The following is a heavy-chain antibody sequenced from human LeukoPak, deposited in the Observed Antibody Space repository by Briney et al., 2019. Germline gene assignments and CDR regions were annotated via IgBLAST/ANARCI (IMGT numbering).Heavy chain of an antibody. Sequence: PGGSLRLSCAASGFTFSSYWMHWVRQAPGKGLVWVSRINSDGSSTSYADSVKGRFTISRDNAKNTLYLQMNSLRAEDMALYYCAKDTLAVAGPRGAFDYWGQGTLVTVSS. D-gene: IGHD6-19*01. J-gene: IGHJ4*02. V-gene: IGHV3-74*01. CDR3: AKDTLAVAGPRGAFDY. CDR2: INSDGSST. CDR1: GFTFSSYW.